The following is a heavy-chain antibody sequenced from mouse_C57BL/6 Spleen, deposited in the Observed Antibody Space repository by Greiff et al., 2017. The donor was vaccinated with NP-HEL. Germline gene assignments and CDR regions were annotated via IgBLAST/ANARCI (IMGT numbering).Heavy chain of an antibody. D-gene: IGHD2-4*01. CDR1: GYTFTSYW. J-gene: IGHJ1*03. V-gene: IGHV1-50*01. Sequence: QVQLQQPGAELVKPGASVKLSCKASGYTFTSYWMQWVKQRPGQGLEWIGEIDPSDSYTNYNQKFKGKATLTVDTSSSTAYMQLSSLTSEDSAVYYCASWDYDENDWGFDVWGTGTTVTVSS. CDR2: IDPSDSYT. CDR3: ASWDYDENDWGFDV.